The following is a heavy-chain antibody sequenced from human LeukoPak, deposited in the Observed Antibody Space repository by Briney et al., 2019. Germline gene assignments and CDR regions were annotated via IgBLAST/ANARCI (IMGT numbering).Heavy chain of an antibody. D-gene: IGHD4-17*01. CDR1: GFTVTNNY. Sequence: GGSLRLSCAASGFTVTNNYMNWVRQSSGKGMEWVSVIYGGGDTNYADSVKGRFTISRDNSKKKLYLQKNSLRTEDTAVYYCARGGGTTVTQDGYYFDYWGQGTLVTVSS. CDR3: ARGGGTTVTQDGYYFDY. CDR2: IYGGGDT. V-gene: IGHV3-53*05. J-gene: IGHJ4*02.